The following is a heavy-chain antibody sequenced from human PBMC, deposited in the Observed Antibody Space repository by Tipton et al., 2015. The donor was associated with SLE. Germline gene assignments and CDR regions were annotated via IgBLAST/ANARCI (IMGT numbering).Heavy chain of an antibody. CDR2: ISGSGGST. Sequence: SLRLSCAASGFTFSSYAMSWVRQAPGKGLEWVSAISGSGGSTYYADSVKGRFTISRDNSKNTLYMQMNSLRAEDTAVYYCAGGVSYYYGMDVWGQGTTVTVSS. V-gene: IGHV3-23*01. CDR1: GFTFSSYA. J-gene: IGHJ6*02. D-gene: IGHD2-21*01. CDR3: AGGVSYYYGMDV.